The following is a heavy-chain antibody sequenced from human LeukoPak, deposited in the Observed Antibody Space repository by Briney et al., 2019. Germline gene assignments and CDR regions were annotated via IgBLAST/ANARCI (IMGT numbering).Heavy chain of an antibody. CDR3: ARPRQGDYYFDY. CDR1: GGSISSSSYY. J-gene: IGHJ4*02. V-gene: IGHV4-39*01. D-gene: IGHD2-21*02. CDR2: IYYSVNT. Sequence: SETLSLTCTVSGGSISSSSYYWGWIRQPPGKGLEWIGSIYYSVNTYYNPSLKSRVTISVDTSKNQFSLKLSSVTAADTAVYYCARPRQGDYYFDYWGQGTLVTVSS.